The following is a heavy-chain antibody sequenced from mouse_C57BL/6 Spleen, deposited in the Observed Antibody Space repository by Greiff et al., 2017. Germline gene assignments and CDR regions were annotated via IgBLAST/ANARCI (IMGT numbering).Heavy chain of an antibody. CDR2: IYPGSGNT. Sequence: LVESGAELVRPGASVKLSCKASGYTFTDYYINWVKQRPGQGLEWIARIYPGSGNTYYNEKFKGKATLTAEKSSSTAYMQLSSLTSEDSAVYFCARGLTGTRGYYYAMDYWGQGTSVTVSS. CDR3: ARGLTGTRGYYYAMDY. D-gene: IGHD4-1*01. V-gene: IGHV1-76*01. J-gene: IGHJ4*01. CDR1: GYTFTDYY.